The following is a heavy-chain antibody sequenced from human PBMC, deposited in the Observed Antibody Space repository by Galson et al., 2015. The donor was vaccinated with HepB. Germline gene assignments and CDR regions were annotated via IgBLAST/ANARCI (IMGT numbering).Heavy chain of an antibody. D-gene: IGHD3-16*01. CDR2: ITSSSVYI. J-gene: IGHJ4*02. CDR1: GFTFCSYS. V-gene: IGHV3-21*01. CDR3: ATDWGSGLYWNDYFDY. Sequence: SLSLSCAASGFTFCSYSMNWVRQAPGKGLEWVASITSSSVYIYYADSGKGRFTISRDNAKNSLYLQMNSLSAEDTAVYYCATDWGSGLYWNDYFDYWGQGTLVTVSS.